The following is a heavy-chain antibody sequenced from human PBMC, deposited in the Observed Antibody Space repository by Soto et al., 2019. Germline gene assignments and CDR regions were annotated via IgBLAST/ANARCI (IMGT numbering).Heavy chain of an antibody. CDR1: GFTFSSYW. V-gene: IGHV3-7*04. D-gene: IGHD4-17*01. CDR2: IKQDGSEK. Sequence: EVQLVESGGGLVQPGGSLRLSCAASGFTFSSYWRSWVRQATGKGLEWVANIKQDGSEKYYVDSVKGRFTISRDNDKNSLYLQMNSMRDEDTAVYYCERVLASTTIPTDWGQGTLVTVSS. J-gene: IGHJ4*02. CDR3: ERVLASTTIPTD.